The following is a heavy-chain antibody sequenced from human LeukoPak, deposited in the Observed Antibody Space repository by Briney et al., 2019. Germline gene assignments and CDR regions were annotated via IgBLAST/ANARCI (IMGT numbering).Heavy chain of an antibody. J-gene: IGHJ3*02. Sequence: GGSLRLSCAASGFTVSSNYMSWVRQAPGKGLEWVSVIYSGGSTYYADSVKGRFTISRDNSKNMLYLQMNSLRAEDTAVYYCARDLGLGAFDIWGQGTMVTVSS. V-gene: IGHV3-53*01. CDR2: IYSGGST. CDR1: GFTVSSNY. CDR3: ARDLGLGAFDI. D-gene: IGHD5-12*01.